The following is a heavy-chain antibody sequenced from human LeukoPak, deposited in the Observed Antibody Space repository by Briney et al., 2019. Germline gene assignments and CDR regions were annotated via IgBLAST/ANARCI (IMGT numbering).Heavy chain of an antibody. CDR1: GGTFSSYA. CDR2: IIPILGIA. V-gene: IGHV1-69*04. J-gene: IGHJ4*02. D-gene: IGHD3-10*01. Sequence: SVKVSCKASGGTFSSYAISWVRQAPGQVLEWMGRIIPILGIANYAQKFQGRVTITADKSTSTAYMELSSLRSEDTAVYYCASPYYYGSGTPFDYWGQGTLVTVSS. CDR3: ASPYYYGSGTPFDY.